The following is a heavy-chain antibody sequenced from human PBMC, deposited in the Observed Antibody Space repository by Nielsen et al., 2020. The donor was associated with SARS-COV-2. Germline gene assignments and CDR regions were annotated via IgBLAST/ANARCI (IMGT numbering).Heavy chain of an antibody. CDR3: ARAPYSSGDFDF. D-gene: IGHD6-25*01. CDR1: GLTVSRNY. J-gene: IGHJ4*02. V-gene: IGHV3-66*01. Sequence: GESLKISCAASGLTVSRNYMTWVRQAPGKGLEWVSVIYTDGDTYYADSVKGRFTISRDNSKKTLYLQMNTLRAEDTAVYYCARAPYSSGDFDFWGQGTLVTVSS. CDR2: IYTDGDT.